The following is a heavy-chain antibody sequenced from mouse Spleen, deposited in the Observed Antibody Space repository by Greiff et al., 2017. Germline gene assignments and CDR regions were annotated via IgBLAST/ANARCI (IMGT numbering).Heavy chain of an antibody. V-gene: IGHV5-9-3*01. CDR3: ARHGPLFTTVVEGYFDV. CDR1: GFTFSSYA. J-gene: IGHJ1*01. D-gene: IGHD1-1*01. Sequence: EVQLVESGGGLVKPGGSLKLSCAASGFTFSSYAMSWVRQTPEKRLEWVATISSGGSYTYYPDSVKGRFTISRDNAKNTLYLQMSSLRSEDTAMYYCARHGPLFTTVVEGYFDVWGAGTTVTVSS. CDR2: ISSGGSYT.